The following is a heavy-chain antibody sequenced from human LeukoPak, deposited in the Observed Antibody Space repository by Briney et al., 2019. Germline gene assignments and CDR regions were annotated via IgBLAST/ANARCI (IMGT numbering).Heavy chain of an antibody. CDR2: IRSKADSYAT. CDR3: TRRGALSGDAFDI. CDR1: RFTFSGSA. J-gene: IGHJ3*02. V-gene: IGHV3-73*01. D-gene: IGHD3-10*01. Sequence: PGGSLRLSCAASRFTFSGSALHWVRQASGKGLEWVGRIRSKADSYATAYAASVKGRFIISRDDSKNTAYLQMNSLKIEDTAVYYCTRRGALSGDAFDIWGQGTMVTVSS.